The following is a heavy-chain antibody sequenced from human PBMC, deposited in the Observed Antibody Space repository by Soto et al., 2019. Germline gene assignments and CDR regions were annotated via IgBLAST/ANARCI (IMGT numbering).Heavy chain of an antibody. Sequence: EVQLLESGGGLVQPGGSLRLSCAASGFTFTSYAMTWVRHAPGKGLEWISYISSNSDTTYYADSVKGRFTVSRDNAKNALFLQMNSLRDDDTATYYCARLPKGSLVTAWGQGARVTVSS. V-gene: IGHV3-23*05. J-gene: IGHJ4*02. CDR1: GFTFTSYA. CDR2: ISSNSDTT. D-gene: IGHD2-21*02. CDR3: ARLPKGSLVTA.